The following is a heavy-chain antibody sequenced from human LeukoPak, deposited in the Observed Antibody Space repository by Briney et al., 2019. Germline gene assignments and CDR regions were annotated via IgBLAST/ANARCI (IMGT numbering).Heavy chain of an antibody. CDR3: ASGNYDILPNY. CDR1: GFTFSSYG. J-gene: IGHJ4*02. D-gene: IGHD3-9*01. Sequence: GGSLRLSCAASGFTFSSYGMHWVRQAPGKGLEWVSVIYSGGSTYYADSVKGRFTISRDNSKNTLYLQMNSLRAEDTAVYYCASGNYDILPNYWGQGTLVTVSS. CDR2: IYSGGST. V-gene: IGHV3-66*01.